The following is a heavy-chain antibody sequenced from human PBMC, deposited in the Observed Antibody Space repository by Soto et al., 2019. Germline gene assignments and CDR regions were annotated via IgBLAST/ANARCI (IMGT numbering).Heavy chain of an antibody. CDR2: IYYSGST. Sequence: QLQLQESGPGLVKPSETLSLTCTVSGGSISSSSYYWGWIRQPPGKGLEWIGSIYYSGSTYYNPSLKSRVTISVDTSKNQFSLKLSSVTAADTAVYYCARSGAMVRGVINSFDPWGQGTLVTVSS. D-gene: IGHD3-10*01. V-gene: IGHV4-39*01. J-gene: IGHJ5*02. CDR1: GGSISSSSYY. CDR3: ARSGAMVRGVINSFDP.